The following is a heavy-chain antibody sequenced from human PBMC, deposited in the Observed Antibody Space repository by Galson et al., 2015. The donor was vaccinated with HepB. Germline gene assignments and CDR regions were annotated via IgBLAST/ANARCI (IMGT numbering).Heavy chain of an antibody. CDR3: ARSVYQLPPPVRFGMDV. CDR1: RFTFSNYG. V-gene: IGHV3-33*01. J-gene: IGHJ6*02. CDR2: IWFDGSNK. Sequence: SLRLSCAASRFTFSNYGMHWVRQAPGKGLEWVAGIWFDGSNKFYADSVKGRFTISRDNSKNRLYLQMNRLRAEDTAVYYCARSVYQLPPPVRFGMDVWGQGTIVTVS. D-gene: IGHD2-2*01.